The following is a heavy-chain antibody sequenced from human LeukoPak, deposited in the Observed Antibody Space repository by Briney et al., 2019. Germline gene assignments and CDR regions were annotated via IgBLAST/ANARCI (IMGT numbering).Heavy chain of an antibody. D-gene: IGHD3-9*01. Sequence: GGSLRLSCAASGFTFSSYSMNWVRQAPGKGLEWVSSISSSSSYIYYADSVKGRFTISRDNAKNSLYLQMNSLRAEDTAVYYCARHHYDILTGTLYYFDYWGQGILVTVSS. CDR2: ISSSSSYI. CDR3: ARHHYDILTGTLYYFDY. J-gene: IGHJ4*02. V-gene: IGHV3-21*04. CDR1: GFTFSSYS.